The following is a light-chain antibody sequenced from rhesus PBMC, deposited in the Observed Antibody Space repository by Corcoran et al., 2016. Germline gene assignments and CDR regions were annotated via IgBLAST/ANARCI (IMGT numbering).Light chain of an antibody. V-gene: IGKV1-21*01. CDR2: KAF. CDR3: QQYNSAPFT. J-gene: IGKJ3*01. Sequence: DIQMTQSPSSLSASVGDRVTITCRASQGINSWLVWYQQKPGTAPKLPIYKAFSLESGVPSRVSVSGSGTDFTLTISSLPPEDFATYYCQQYNSAPFTFGPGTKLDIK. CDR1: QGINSW.